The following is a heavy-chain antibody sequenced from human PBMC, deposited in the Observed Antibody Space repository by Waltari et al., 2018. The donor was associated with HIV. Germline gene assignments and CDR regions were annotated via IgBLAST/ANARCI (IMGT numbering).Heavy chain of an antibody. Sequence: QVQLQESGPGLVKPSQTLSLTCPLSGASISRGGYYWSWFRPHSGKGLEWIGYIYYSGSTYYNPSLKSRVTISVDTSKNQFSLKLSSVTAADTAVYYCARDRIPDYDILTEQMSYYYYGMDVWGQGTTVTVSS. V-gene: IGHV4-31*03. J-gene: IGHJ6*02. CDR3: ARDRIPDYDILTEQMSYYYYGMDV. D-gene: IGHD3-9*01. CDR2: IYYSGST. CDR1: GASISRGGYY.